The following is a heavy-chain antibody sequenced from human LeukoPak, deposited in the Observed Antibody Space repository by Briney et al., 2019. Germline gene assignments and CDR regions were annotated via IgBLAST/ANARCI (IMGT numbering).Heavy chain of an antibody. J-gene: IGHJ3*02. Sequence: GGSLRLSCAASGFTVSNNYMSWVRQAPGKGLEWVSLIYSSGSADYADSVKGRFTISRDNSKNTLYLQMNSLRDEDTAVYYCARGGDIVGTSRSAFDIWGQGTMVTVSS. CDR2: IYSSGSA. V-gene: IGHV3-53*01. CDR3: ARGGDIVGTSRSAFDI. CDR1: GFTVSNNY. D-gene: IGHD1-26*01.